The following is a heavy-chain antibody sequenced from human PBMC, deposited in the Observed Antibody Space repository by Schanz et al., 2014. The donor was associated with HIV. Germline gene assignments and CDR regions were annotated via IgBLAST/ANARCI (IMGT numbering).Heavy chain of an antibody. CDR3: AREGGNLVEGGYFFDY. CDR1: GYTFTGYY. Sequence: QVQLVQSGAEVKKPGSSVKVSCKASGYTFTGYYLHWVRQAPGQGLECMGGIMPILGTANYAQKLQGRVTITADESTSTAYMELSSLRLEDTAVYYCAREGGNLVEGGYFFDYWGQGTLVTVSS. V-gene: IGHV1-69*01. J-gene: IGHJ4*02. CDR2: IMPILGTA. D-gene: IGHD2-15*01.